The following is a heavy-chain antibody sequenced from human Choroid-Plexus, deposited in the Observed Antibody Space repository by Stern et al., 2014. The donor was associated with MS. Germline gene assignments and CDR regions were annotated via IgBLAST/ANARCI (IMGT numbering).Heavy chain of an antibody. D-gene: IGHD3-9*01. Sequence: VQLVASGGGVVQPGRPLRLSCIGSGFIFSSFGMHWVRQAPGKGLEWVAFISYDGNTKDYAVSVKGRFTISRDNSNKTIGMQMSSLRPEDTAVYYCARDRHWLTEEFDYWGQGSLVTVSA. V-gene: IGHV3-30*03. J-gene: IGHJ4*02. CDR2: ISYDGNTK. CDR1: GFIFSSFG. CDR3: ARDRHWLTEEFDY.